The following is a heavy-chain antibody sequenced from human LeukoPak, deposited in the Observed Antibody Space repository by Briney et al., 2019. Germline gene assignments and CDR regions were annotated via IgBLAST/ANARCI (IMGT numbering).Heavy chain of an antibody. CDR2: INPSGGST. CDR1: GYTFTGYY. V-gene: IGHV1-46*01. CDR3: ARGGPKDSSGYYGFDY. J-gene: IGHJ4*02. D-gene: IGHD3-22*01. Sequence: ASVKVSCKASGYTFTGYYMHWVRQAPGQGLEWMGIINPSGGSTSYAQKFQGRVTMTRDTSTSTVYMELSSLRSEDTAVYYCARGGPKDSSGYYGFDYWGQGTLVTVSS.